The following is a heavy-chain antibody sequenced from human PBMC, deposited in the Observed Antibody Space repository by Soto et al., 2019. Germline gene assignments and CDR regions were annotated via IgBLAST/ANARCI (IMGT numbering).Heavy chain of an antibody. CDR2: AYYRSRWQY. CDR3: ARDPPDFNSGFDS. CDR1: GDSVSNDGAT. D-gene: IGHD1-26*01. V-gene: IGHV6-1*01. Sequence: RSQTLSLTCAICGDSVSNDGATWNWIRQSPSRGLEWLGRAYYRSRWQYDYATSVRSRITINPDTSKNQFSLQLNAVTPEDTAVYYCARDPPDFNSGFDSWGQGTLVTVSS. J-gene: IGHJ4*02.